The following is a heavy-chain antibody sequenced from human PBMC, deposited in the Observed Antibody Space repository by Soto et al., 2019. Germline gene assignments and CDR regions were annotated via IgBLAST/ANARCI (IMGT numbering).Heavy chain of an antibody. D-gene: IGHD4-17*01. V-gene: IGHV1-18*01. CDR1: GYTFTSYG. Sequence: QVQLVQSGAEVKKPGASVKDSCKASGYTFTSYGISWVRQAPGQGLEWMGWISAYNGNTNYAQKLQGRVTMTTDTSTSTAEMGLRGLRADDRAVYSCARGTTVETGSYWGKGTLFTVSS. CDR2: ISAYNGNT. CDR3: ARGTTVETGSY. J-gene: IGHJ4*02.